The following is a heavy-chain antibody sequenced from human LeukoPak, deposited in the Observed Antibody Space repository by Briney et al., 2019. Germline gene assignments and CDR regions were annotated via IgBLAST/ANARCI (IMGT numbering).Heavy chain of an antibody. J-gene: IGHJ4*02. CDR1: GYTFTGYY. Sequence: ASVKVSCKASGYTFTGYYMHWVRQAPGQGLEWMGWINPNSGCTNYAQKFQGRVTMTRDTSISTAYMELSRLGSDDTAVYYCARDHKPGGYYYDSSGYRDDNDYWGQGTLVTVSS. CDR2: INPNSGCT. CDR3: ARDHKPGGYYYDSSGYRDDNDY. D-gene: IGHD3-22*01. V-gene: IGHV1-2*02.